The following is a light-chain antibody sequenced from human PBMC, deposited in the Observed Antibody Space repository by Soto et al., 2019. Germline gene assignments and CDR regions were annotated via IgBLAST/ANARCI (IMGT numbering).Light chain of an antibody. V-gene: IGKV1-5*02. CDR1: QSINNW. J-gene: IGKJ1*01. CDR2: DSS. CDR3: QQYNRYS. Sequence: DIQMTQSPSTLSLSVGDRVTIICRASQSINNWLAWYQQKPGQAPNLLISDSSDLQSGVPSRFSGSGSGTEFTLTISRLEPEEFASCYCQQYNRYSFGQGTKVDIK.